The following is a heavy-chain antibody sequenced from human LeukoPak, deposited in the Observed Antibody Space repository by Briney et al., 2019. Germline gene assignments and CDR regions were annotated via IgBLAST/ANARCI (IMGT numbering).Heavy chain of an antibody. CDR1: GFTFSTYS. Sequence: GGSLRLSCAASGFTFSTYSMNWVRQAPGKGLEWVSYISSSGSTIYYADSVKGRFTVSRDNAKNSLYLQMNSLRAEDTAVYYCAELGITMIGGVWGKGTTVTISS. J-gene: IGHJ6*04. CDR2: ISSSGSTI. CDR3: AELGITMIGGV. D-gene: IGHD3-10*02. V-gene: IGHV3-48*04.